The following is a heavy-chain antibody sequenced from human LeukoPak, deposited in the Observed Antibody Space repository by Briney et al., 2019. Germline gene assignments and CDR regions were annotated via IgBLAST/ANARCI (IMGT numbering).Heavy chain of an antibody. CDR2: INHSGST. Sequence: SETLSLTCTVSGVSISSYYWSWIRQPPKKGLEWIGEINHSGSTNYNPSLKSRVTISVDTSKNQFSLKVRPVTAADTAVYYCARNYYDSSGDDWFDPWGQGTLVTVSS. D-gene: IGHD3-22*01. J-gene: IGHJ5*02. CDR1: GVSISSYY. V-gene: IGHV4-34*01. CDR3: ARNYYDSSGDDWFDP.